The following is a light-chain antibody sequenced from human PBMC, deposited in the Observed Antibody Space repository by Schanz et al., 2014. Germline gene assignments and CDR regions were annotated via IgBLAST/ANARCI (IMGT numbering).Light chain of an antibody. J-gene: IGKJ4*01. V-gene: IGKV3-20*01. CDR2: GVS. CDR1: QSLSNSH. Sequence: EIVLTQSPGTLSLSPGESATLSCRASQSLSNSHLAWYKQKSGQAPRLLIYGVSRRASGVPDRFTGSASGADFTLTISRLDPDDFAIYYCQQYDIVPLTFGAGTVVDIK. CDR3: QQYDIVPLT.